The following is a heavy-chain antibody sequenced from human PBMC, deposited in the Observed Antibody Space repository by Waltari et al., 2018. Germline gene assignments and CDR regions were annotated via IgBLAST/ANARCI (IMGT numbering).Heavy chain of an antibody. CDR3: ARIILAFDI. V-gene: IGHV3-7*01. J-gene: IGHJ3*02. CDR1: GGSFSGYY. Sequence: VQLQQWGAGLLKPSETLSLTCAVYGGSFSGYYWSWIRQPPGKGLEWVANIKQDGSEKYYVDSVKGRFTISRDNAKNSLYLQMNSLRAEDTAVYYCARIILAFDIWGQGTMVTVSS. D-gene: IGHD3-10*01. CDR2: IKQDGSEK.